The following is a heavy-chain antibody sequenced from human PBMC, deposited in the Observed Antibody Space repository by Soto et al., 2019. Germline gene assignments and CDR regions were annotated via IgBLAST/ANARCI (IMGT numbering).Heavy chain of an antibody. J-gene: IGHJ4*02. CDR3: ALYCSRTSCYYWAGFDY. D-gene: IGHD2-2*01. V-gene: IGHV4-31*03. Sequence: PSETLSLTCTVSGGSISSGGYYWSWIRQHPGKGLEWIGYIYYSGSTYYNPSLKSRVTISVDTSKNQFSLKLSSVTAADTAVYYCALYCSRTSCYYWAGFDYWGQGTLVTVSS. CDR1: GGSISSGGYY. CDR2: IYYSGST.